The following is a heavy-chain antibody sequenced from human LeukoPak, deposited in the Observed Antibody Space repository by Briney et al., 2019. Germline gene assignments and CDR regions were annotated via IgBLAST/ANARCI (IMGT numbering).Heavy chain of an antibody. V-gene: IGHV3-48*01. CDR3: VRASTSGYHSE. J-gene: IGHJ4*02. Sequence: PGGSLRLSCAASGFSFSSYIMKWVRQAPGKGLEWVSYISSSSSITYYADSVKGRFTISRDNAKNSLYLQMNSLRADDTAVYYCVRASTSGYHSEGGQGTLVTVSS. D-gene: IGHD3-22*01. CDR1: GFSFSSYI. CDR2: ISSSSSIT.